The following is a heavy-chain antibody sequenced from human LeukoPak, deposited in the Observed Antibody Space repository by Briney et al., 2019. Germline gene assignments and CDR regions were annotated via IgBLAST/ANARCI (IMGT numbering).Heavy chain of an antibody. D-gene: IGHD5-12*01. V-gene: IGHV4-38-2*02. CDR2: IYHSGST. J-gene: IGHJ3*02. CDR1: GYSISSGYY. CDR3: ARYSGSSLAFDI. Sequence: PSETLSLTCTVSGYSISSGYYWGWIRQPPGKGLEWIGSIYHSGSTYYNPSLKSRVTISVDTSKNQFSLKLSSVTAADTAVYYCARYSGSSLAFDIWGQGTMVTVSS.